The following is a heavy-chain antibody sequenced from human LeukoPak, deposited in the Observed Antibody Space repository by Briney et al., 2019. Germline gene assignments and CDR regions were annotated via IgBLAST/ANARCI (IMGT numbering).Heavy chain of an antibody. CDR1: GYTFTSYA. J-gene: IGHJ4*02. CDR3: ASGQTFRNYYDSPHPLDY. Sequence: GASVKVSCKASGYTFTSYAMNWVRQAPGQGLEWMGWINTNTGNPTYAQGFTGWFVFSLDTSVSTAYLQISSLKAEDTAVYYCASGQTFRNYYDSPHPLDYWGQGTLVTVSS. D-gene: IGHD3-22*01. CDR2: INTNTGNP. V-gene: IGHV7-4-1*02.